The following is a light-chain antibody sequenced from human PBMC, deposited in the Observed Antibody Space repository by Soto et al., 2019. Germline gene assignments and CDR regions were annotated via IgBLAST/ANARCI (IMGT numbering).Light chain of an antibody. V-gene: IGKV1-5*03. CDR2: KAS. CDR1: QSISSW. Sequence: IPMTQSPSTLSASVGDRVTITCRASQSISSWLAWYQQKPGNAPKLLFYKASSLDSGVPSRFSGSGSGADFTLTSSSLQPDDVATYYCQQYNSESWTFGQGTKVEIK. J-gene: IGKJ1*01. CDR3: QQYNSESWT.